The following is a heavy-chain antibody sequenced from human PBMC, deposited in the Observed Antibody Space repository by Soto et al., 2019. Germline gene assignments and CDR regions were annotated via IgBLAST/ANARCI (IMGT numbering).Heavy chain of an antibody. CDR1: GGTLRSQG. J-gene: IGHJ6*02. D-gene: IGHD4-4*01. CDR2: IIPIFGSP. V-gene: IGHV1-69*01. Sequence: QVQLGQSGAEVKKPGSSVRVSCKASGGTLRSQGINWVRQAPGQGLEWVGGIIPIFGSPRYAQKFKGSVAITADESSITAYMELSSLRSEDTAVYSCAGTVKLPAYHGMDVWGQGTKVTVSS. CDR3: AGTVKLPAYHGMDV.